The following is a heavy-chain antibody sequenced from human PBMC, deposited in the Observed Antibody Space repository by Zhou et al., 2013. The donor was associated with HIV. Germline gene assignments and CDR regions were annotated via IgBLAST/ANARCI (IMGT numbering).Heavy chain of an antibody. J-gene: IGHJ6*01. CDR1: GGTFSSYA. CDR2: IIPILGIA. D-gene: IGHD2-15*01. Sequence: QVQLVQSGAEVKKPGSSVKVSCKASGGTFSSYAISWVRQAPGQGLEWMGRIIPILGIANYAQKFQGRVTITADKSTSTAYMELSSLRSEDTAVYYCASHPLAGGSYYYYYHGTSGGKGTHGHRLL. V-gene: IGHV1-69*04. CDR3: ASHPLAGGSYYYYYHGTS.